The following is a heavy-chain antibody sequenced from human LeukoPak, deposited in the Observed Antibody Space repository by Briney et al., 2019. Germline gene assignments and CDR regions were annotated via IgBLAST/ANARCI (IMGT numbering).Heavy chain of an antibody. Sequence: SETLSLTCTVSGGSISSGGYYWSWIRQPPGKGLEWIGYIYHSGSTYYNPSLKSRVTISVDRSKNQFSLKLSSVTAADTATYYCVKGLTRLVPYFDYWGQGALVTVSP. CDR1: GGSISSGGYY. D-gene: IGHD2-8*02. J-gene: IGHJ4*02. CDR2: IYHSGST. CDR3: VKGLTRLVPYFDY. V-gene: IGHV4-30-2*01.